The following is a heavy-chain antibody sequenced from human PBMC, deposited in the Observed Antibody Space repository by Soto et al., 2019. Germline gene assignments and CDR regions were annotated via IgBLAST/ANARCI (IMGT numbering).Heavy chain of an antibody. CDR1: GGSFSGYY. D-gene: IGHD2-2*01. CDR2: INHSGST. Sequence: QVQLQQWGAGLLKPSETLSLTCAVYGGSFSGYYWSWIRQPPGKGLEWIGEINHSGSTNYNPSLKSRVTISVETSKNQFSLKLSSVTAADTAVYYCARRARKNVPDWYFDPWGRGTLVTVSS. CDR3: ARRARKNVPDWYFDP. J-gene: IGHJ2*01. V-gene: IGHV4-34*01.